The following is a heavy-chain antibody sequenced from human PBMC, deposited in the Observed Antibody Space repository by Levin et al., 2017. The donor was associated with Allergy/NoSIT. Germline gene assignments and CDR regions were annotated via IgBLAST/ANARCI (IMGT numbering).Heavy chain of an antibody. J-gene: IGHJ4*02. D-gene: IGHD5-24*01. CDR2: IYSGGST. CDR1: GFTVSSNY. CDR3: ASQISGRWLQLAEDY. V-gene: IGHV3-66*04. Sequence: PGGSLRLSCAASGFTVSSNYMSWVRQAPGKGLEWVSVIYSGGSTYYADSVKGRFTISRDNSKNTLYLQMNSLRAEDTAVYYCASQISGRWLQLAEDYWGQGTLVTVSS.